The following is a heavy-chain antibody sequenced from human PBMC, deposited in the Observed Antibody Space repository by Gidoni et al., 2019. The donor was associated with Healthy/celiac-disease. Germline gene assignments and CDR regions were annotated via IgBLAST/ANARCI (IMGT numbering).Heavy chain of an antibody. CDR3: AKGPPREDYYGMDV. V-gene: IGHV3-23*01. D-gene: IGHD1-26*01. Sequence: VQLLESGGGWVHPGGSLRLPGAASGFTFSSYAMSWVRQDPGKGLEWVSAISGSGGSTYYADSVKGRFTISRDNSKNTLYLQMNSLRAEDTAVYYCAKGPPREDYYGMDVWGQGTTVTVSS. CDR2: ISGSGGST. J-gene: IGHJ6*02. CDR1: GFTFSSYA.